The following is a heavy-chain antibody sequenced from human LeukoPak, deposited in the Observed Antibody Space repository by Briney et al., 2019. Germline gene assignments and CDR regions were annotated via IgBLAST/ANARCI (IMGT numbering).Heavy chain of an antibody. D-gene: IGHD6-19*01. J-gene: IGHJ4*02. CDR2: ISGSGVRT. Sequence: TGGSLRLSCAASGFTFSNAWMSWVRQAPGKGLEWVSAISGSGVRTYYADSVKGRFTISRDNSKNTLYLQMNSLRGEDTAVYYCAKIHSSGWSDYWGQGTLVTVSS. CDR3: AKIHSSGWSDY. CDR1: GFTFSNAW. V-gene: IGHV3-23*01.